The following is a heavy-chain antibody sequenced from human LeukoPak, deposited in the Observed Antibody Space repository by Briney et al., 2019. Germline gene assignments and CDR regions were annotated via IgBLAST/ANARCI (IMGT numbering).Heavy chain of an antibody. CDR1: GFTFSSYW. J-gene: IGHJ4*02. Sequence: GGSLRLSCAASGFTFSSYWMHWVRQAPGKGLVWVSRINSDGSGTTYADSVKGRFTISRDNAKNTLYLQMNSLRAEDTAVYYCTRGRVVTNFDYWGQGTLVTVSS. CDR3: TRGRVVTNFDY. CDR2: INSDGSGT. V-gene: IGHV3-74*03. D-gene: IGHD4-23*01.